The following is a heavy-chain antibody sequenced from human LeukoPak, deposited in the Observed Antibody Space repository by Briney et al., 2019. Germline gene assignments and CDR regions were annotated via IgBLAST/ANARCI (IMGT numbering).Heavy chain of an antibody. J-gene: IGHJ4*02. Sequence: SETLPLTCAVYGGSFSGYYWSWIRQPPGKGLEWIGEINHSGSTNYNPSLKSRVTISVDTSKNQFSLKLSSVTAADTAVYYCARARLVATIGSHFDYWGQGTLVTVSS. CDR3: ARARLVATIGSHFDY. CDR1: GGSFSGYY. CDR2: INHSGST. D-gene: IGHD5-12*01. V-gene: IGHV4-34*01.